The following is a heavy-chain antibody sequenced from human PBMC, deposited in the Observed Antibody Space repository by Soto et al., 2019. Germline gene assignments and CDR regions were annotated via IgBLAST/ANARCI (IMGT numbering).Heavy chain of an antibody. CDR2: TYYRSKWYY. CDR3: ARDHVGSDFLDP. CDR1: GDSVSTDGAA. Sequence: SQTLSLTCDISGDSVSTDGAAWNWVRQSPSRGLEWLGRTYYRSKWYYDYAPSVRSRITINPDTSKNQFSLQLNSVTPEDTAMYYCARDHVGSDFLDPWGQGTLVTVSS. D-gene: IGHD2-21*02. V-gene: IGHV6-1*01. J-gene: IGHJ5*01.